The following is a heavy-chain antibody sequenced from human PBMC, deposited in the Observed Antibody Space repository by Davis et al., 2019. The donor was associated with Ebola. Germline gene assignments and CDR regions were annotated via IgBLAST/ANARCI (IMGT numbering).Heavy chain of an antibody. CDR2: ISSSSSYT. CDR1: GFTFSDYY. V-gene: IGHV3-11*06. D-gene: IGHD1-26*01. Sequence: GESLKISCAASGFTFSDYYMSWIRQAPGKGLEWVSYISSSSSYTNYADSVKGRFTISRDNAKNSLYLQMNSLRAEDTAVYYCARDREYSGSYNAFDIWGQGTMVTVSS. J-gene: IGHJ3*02. CDR3: ARDREYSGSYNAFDI.